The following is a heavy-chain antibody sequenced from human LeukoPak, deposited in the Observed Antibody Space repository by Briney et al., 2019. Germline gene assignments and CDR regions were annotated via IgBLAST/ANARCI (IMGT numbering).Heavy chain of an antibody. Sequence: GGSLRLSCAASGFTVSINYMSWVRQAPGKGLEWVSVIYSGGSTYYADSVKGRFTISRDNSKNTLYLQMNSLRAEDTAVYYCARHGGSGYENWFDPWGQGTLVTVSS. D-gene: IGHD3-22*01. V-gene: IGHV3-66*04. CDR1: GFTVSINY. CDR3: ARHGGSGYENWFDP. J-gene: IGHJ5*02. CDR2: IYSGGST.